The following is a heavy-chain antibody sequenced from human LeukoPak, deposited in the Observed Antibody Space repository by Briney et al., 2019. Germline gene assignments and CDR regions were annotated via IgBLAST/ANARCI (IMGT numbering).Heavy chain of an antibody. V-gene: IGHV4-34*01. D-gene: IGHD3-3*01. CDR2: INHSGST. J-gene: IGHJ3*02. Sequence: SETLSLTCAVYGGSFSGYYWSWIRQPPGKGLDWIGEINHSGSTNYNPSLKSRVTISVDTSKNQFSLKLSSVTAADTAVYYCARGSPYYDFWSGYHRDAFDIWGQGTMVTVSS. CDR3: ARGSPYYDFWSGYHRDAFDI. CDR1: GGSFSGYY.